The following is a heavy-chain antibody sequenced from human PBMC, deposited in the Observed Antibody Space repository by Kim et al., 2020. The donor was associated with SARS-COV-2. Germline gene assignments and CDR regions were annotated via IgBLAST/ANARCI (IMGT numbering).Heavy chain of an antibody. CDR2: INPSGGRT. CDR3: ARGAAYYMDV. J-gene: IGHJ6*03. D-gene: IGHD2-15*01. V-gene: IGHV1-46*01. CDR1: GYTFTSYY. Sequence: ASVKVSCKASGYTFTSYYIHWVRQAPGQGLEWMGIINPSGGRTTYAQKFQGRVSMSRDTSTYTVYMELSSLTSEDTAVFYCARGAAYYMDVWGNGPTVSV.